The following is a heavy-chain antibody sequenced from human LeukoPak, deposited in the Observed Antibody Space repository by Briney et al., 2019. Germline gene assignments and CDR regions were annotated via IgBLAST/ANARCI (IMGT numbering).Heavy chain of an antibody. Sequence: GGSLRLSCAASGFTFSSYAMHWVRQAPGKGLEWVAVISYDGSNKYYADSVKGRFTISRDNSKNTLYLQMNSQRAEDTAVYYCARAQTRYYDILTGSSFDYWGQGTLVTVSS. CDR3: ARAQTRYYDILTGSSFDY. J-gene: IGHJ4*02. D-gene: IGHD3-9*01. CDR2: ISYDGSNK. V-gene: IGHV3-30*04. CDR1: GFTFSSYA.